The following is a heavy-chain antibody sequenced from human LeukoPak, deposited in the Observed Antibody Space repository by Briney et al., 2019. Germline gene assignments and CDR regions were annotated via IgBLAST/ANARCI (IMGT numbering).Heavy chain of an antibody. CDR1: GGFSSGYY. Sequence: PETLSLTCAVYGGFSSGYYWSWFRQPPGKGLEWIGGFINSGSTNYNPSLKSRVTISVDTSKNQFSLNLSSVIAADTAVYYCTYRGSNYPDCWGQGTLVTVSS. CDR3: TYRGSNYPDC. J-gene: IGHJ4*02. D-gene: IGHD1-26*01. V-gene: IGHV4-34*12. CDR2: FINSGST.